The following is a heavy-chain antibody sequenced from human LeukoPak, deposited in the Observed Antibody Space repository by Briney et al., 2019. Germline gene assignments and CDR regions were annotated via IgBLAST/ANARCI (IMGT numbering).Heavy chain of an antibody. CDR1: RGTFSSYA. CDR3: AGVHNWNDWVVHYYYGMDV. D-gene: IGHD1-1*01. J-gene: IGHJ6*02. Sequence: SVKVSCKASRGTFSSYAISWVRQAPGQGLEWMGGIIPIFGTANYAQKFQGRVTITADESTSTAYMELSSLRSEDTAVYYCAGVHNWNDWVVHYYYGMDVWGQGTTVTVSS. CDR2: IIPIFGTA. V-gene: IGHV1-69*13.